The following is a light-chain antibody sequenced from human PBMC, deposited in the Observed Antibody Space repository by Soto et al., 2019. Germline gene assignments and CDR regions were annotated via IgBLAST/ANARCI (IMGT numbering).Light chain of an antibody. CDR1: QSISSW. V-gene: IGKV1-5*03. CDR3: QQYNSYST. Sequence: DIQMTQSPSTLSASVGDRVTITCRASQSISSWLAWYQQKPGKAPKLLIYKASSLQSGVPSRFSGSGSGTEFTLTISSLQPDDFATYYCQQYNSYSTFGQVPKVEIK. CDR2: KAS. J-gene: IGKJ1*01.